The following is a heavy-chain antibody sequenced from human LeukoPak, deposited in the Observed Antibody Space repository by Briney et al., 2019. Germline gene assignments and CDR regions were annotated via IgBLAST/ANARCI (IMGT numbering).Heavy chain of an antibody. CDR3: VGGGDWLPEY. D-gene: IGHD3/OR15-3a*01. CDR2: IYYSGST. Sequence: SETLSLTCTVSGASVSGKFWSWIRHPPGNGLEWIGLIYYSGSTKFNPSLKSRVAMSVDPSNNQFSLSLNSVTTADTAVYFCVGGGDWLPEYWGRGTQVIVSS. CDR1: GASVSGKF. J-gene: IGHJ4*01. V-gene: IGHV4-59*02.